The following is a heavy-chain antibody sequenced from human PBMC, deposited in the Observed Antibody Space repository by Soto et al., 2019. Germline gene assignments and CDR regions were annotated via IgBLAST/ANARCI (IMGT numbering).Heavy chain of an antibody. CDR1: GGTLSTHP. CDR2: IIPFYGSS. CDR3: ARDASRVSHYYGLDV. Sequence: QVELMQSGAEVKKPGSSVKVSCTTSGGTLSTHPISWVRQAPGQGLEWMAMIIPFYGSSNHAQKFQGRVTITVDESTNTVYMTLSSLTSEDTAVYYCARDASRVSHYYGLDVWGKGTTVTVSS. J-gene: IGHJ6*04. V-gene: IGHV1-69*18.